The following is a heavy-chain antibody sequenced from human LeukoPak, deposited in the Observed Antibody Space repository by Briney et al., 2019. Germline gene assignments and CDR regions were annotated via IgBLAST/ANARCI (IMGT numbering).Heavy chain of an antibody. D-gene: IGHD6-6*01. J-gene: IGHJ4*02. CDR2: ISAGGGAT. CDR1: GSTFSTYA. Sequence: GGSLRLSCAASGSTFSTYAMSWVRQAPGKGLEWVSAISAGGGATYYADSVKGRFTISRDNSKNTLYLQMNRLRVDDTAVYYCAKDGSSSPYYFDHWGQGTLVTVSS. V-gene: IGHV3-23*01. CDR3: AKDGSSSPYYFDH.